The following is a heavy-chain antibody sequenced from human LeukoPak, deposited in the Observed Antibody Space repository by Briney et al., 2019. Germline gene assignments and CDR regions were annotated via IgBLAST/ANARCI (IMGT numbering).Heavy chain of an antibody. D-gene: IGHD3-3*02. CDR1: GFTFSSYA. CDR3: AKLAGNSREANQDY. Sequence: AGSLRLSCAASGFTFSSYAMSWVRQAPGKGLEWVSAISGSGGSTYYADSVKGRFTISRDNSKNTLYLQMNSLRAEDTAVYYCAKLAGNSREANQDYWGQGTLVTVSS. CDR2: ISGSGGST. J-gene: IGHJ4*02. V-gene: IGHV3-23*01.